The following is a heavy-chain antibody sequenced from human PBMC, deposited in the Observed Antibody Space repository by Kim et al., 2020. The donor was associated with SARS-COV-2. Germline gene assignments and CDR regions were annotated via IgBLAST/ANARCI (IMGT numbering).Heavy chain of an antibody. D-gene: IGHD6-19*01. J-gene: IGHJ4*02. CDR3: ARGIAVAGGDY. CDR2: T. Sequence: TNNNPSLKSRVTISVDTSKNQFSLKLSSVTAADTAVYYCARGIAVAGGDYWGQGTLVTVSS. V-gene: IGHV4-34*01.